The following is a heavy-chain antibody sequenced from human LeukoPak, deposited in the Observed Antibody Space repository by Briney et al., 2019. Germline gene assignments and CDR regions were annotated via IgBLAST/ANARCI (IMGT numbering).Heavy chain of an antibody. CDR1: GSTFDDYA. D-gene: IGHD6-13*01. Sequence: GGSLRLSCAASGSTFDDYAMHWVRQAPGKGLEWVSGISWNSGSIGYADSVKGRFTISRDNAKNSLYLQMNSLRAEDMALYYCAKAAGTGLGAFDIWGQGTMVTVSS. J-gene: IGHJ3*02. CDR3: AKAAGTGLGAFDI. CDR2: ISWNSGSI. V-gene: IGHV3-9*03.